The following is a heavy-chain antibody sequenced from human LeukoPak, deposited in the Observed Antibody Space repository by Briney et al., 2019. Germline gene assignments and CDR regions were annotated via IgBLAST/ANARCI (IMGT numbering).Heavy chain of an antibody. CDR2: IYYSGST. V-gene: IGHV4-59*01. Sequence: SETLSLTCTVSGGSISNYYWNWIRQPPGKGLEWIGYIYYSGSTNYNPSLKSRVTISVDTSKNQFSLKLRSVTAADTAVYYCARGFDSKSTYFDYWGQGSLVTVSS. D-gene: IGHD5-12*01. J-gene: IGHJ4*02. CDR1: GGSISNYY. CDR3: ARGFDSKSTYFDY.